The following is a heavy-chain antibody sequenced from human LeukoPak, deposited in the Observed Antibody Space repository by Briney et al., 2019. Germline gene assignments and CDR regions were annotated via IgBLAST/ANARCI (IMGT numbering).Heavy chain of an antibody. D-gene: IGHD5-12*01. CDR1: GFTFSSYA. V-gene: IGHV3-23*01. J-gene: IGHJ4*02. CDR2: ISGSGGST. Sequence: GGSLRLSCAASGFTFSSYAMSWVRQAPGKGLEWVSAISGSGGSTYYADSVKGRFTISRDNSKNTLYLQMNSLRAEDTAVYYCTTDIVATRHPSGWGQGTLVTVSS. CDR3: TTDIVATRHPSG.